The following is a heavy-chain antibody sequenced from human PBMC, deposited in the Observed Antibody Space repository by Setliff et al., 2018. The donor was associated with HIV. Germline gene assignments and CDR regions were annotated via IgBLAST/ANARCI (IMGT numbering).Heavy chain of an antibody. J-gene: IGHJ6*03. D-gene: IGHD3-22*01. CDR1: GASFSNYY. V-gene: IGHV4-34*01. CDR2: NNHSEDT. Sequence: SETLSLTCAVYGASFSNYYWGWVRQPPGKGLEWIGENNHSEDTNYNPSLKSRVTISVDTSKSQFSLKLRSVTAADTGVFYCARGTYYYDNSDYFPEKYYYMDVWGKGTTVTVSS. CDR3: ARGTYYYDNSDYFPEKYYYMDV.